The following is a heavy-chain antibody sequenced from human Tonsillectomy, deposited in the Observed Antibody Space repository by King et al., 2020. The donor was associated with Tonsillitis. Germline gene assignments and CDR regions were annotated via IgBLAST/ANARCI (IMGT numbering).Heavy chain of an antibody. V-gene: IGHV3-30-3*01. J-gene: IGHJ4*02. Sequence: HVQLVESGGGVVQPGRSLRLSCAASGFTFSSYAMHWVRQAPGKGLEWVAVISYDGSNKYYADSVKGRFTISRDNSKNTLYLQMNSLRAEDTAVYYCARDIMVRGDYPYYFDYWGQGTLVTVSS. CDR2: ISYDGSNK. CDR3: ARDIMVRGDYPYYFDY. CDR1: GFTFSSYA. D-gene: IGHD3-10*01.